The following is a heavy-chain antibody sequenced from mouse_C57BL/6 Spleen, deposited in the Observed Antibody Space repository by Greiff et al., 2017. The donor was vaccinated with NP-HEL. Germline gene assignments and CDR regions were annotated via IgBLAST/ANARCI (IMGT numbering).Heavy chain of an antibody. D-gene: IGHD1-2*01. J-gene: IGHJ4*01. CDR2: ISSGSSTI. CDR3: ARNYGVALDYAMDY. Sequence: EVKLMESGGGLVKPGGSLKLSCAASGFTFSDYGMHWVRQAPEKGLEWVAYISSGSSTIYYADTVKGRFTISRDNAKNTLFLQMTSLRSEDTAMYYCARNYGVALDYAMDYWGQGTSVTVSS. CDR1: GFTFSDYG. V-gene: IGHV5-17*01.